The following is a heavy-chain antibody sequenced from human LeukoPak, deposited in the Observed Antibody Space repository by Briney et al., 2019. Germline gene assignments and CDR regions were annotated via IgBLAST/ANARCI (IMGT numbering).Heavy chain of an antibody. D-gene: IGHD3-16*02. CDR3: ARGLGWLYHAFDI. Sequence: GASVKVSCKASGGTFSSYAISWARQAPGQGLEWMGGIIPIFGTANYAQKFQGRVTITADESTSTAYMELSSLRSEDTAVYYCARGLGWLYHAFDIWGQGTMVTVSS. V-gene: IGHV1-69*13. CDR2: IIPIFGTA. J-gene: IGHJ3*02. CDR1: GGTFSSYA.